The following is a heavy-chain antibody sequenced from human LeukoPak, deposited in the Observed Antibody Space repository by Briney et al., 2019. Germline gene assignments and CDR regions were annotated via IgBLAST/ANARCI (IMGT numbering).Heavy chain of an antibody. J-gene: IGHJ5*02. D-gene: IGHD1-26*01. CDR3: ARVPVNIWENWFDP. V-gene: IGHV4-59*01. CDR1: GVSISSYY. Sequence: SETLSLTCTVSGVSISSYYWSWIRQPAGKGLEWIGYIYYSGSTNYNPSLKSRVTISVDTSKNQFSLKLSSVTAADTAVYYCARVPVNIWENWFDPWGQGTLVTVSS. CDR2: IYYSGST.